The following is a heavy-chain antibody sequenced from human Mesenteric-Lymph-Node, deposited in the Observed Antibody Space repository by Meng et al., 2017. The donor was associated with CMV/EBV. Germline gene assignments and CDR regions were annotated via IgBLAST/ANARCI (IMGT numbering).Heavy chain of an antibody. D-gene: IGHD1-26*01. CDR3: ARGEGFDP. V-gene: IGHV3-30*02. J-gene: IGHJ5*02. CDR2: IRYDGSNK. Sequence: GESLKISCAASGFTFSNYGMHWVRQAPGKGLEWVTFIRYDGSNKYYADSMKGRFTISRDNSKNTLYLQMNSLRAEDTAVYYCARGEGFDPWGQGTLVTVSS. CDR1: GFTFSNYG.